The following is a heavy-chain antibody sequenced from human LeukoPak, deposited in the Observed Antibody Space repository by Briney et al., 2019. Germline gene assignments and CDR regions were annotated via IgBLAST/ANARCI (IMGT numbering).Heavy chain of an antibody. D-gene: IGHD6-19*01. CDR1: GLTFSSYA. CDR2: ISGSGGST. V-gene: IGHV3-23*01. CDR3: AKVHSSGWLFDY. J-gene: IGHJ4*02. Sequence: GGSLRLSCAVAGLTFSSYAMSWVRQAPGKGLEWVSGISGSGGSTYSADSVKGRFTISRDNSKNTLYLQMNSLRAEDTAVYYCAKVHSSGWLFDYWGQGTLVTVSS.